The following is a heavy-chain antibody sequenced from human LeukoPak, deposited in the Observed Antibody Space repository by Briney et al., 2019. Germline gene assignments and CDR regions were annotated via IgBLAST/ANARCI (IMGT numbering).Heavy chain of an antibody. D-gene: IGHD7-27*01. V-gene: IGHV1-2*02. CDR1: GYTFTGYY. J-gene: IGHJ4*02. CDR2: INPNSGGT. Sequence: GASVKVSCKASGYTFTGYYMLWVRQAPGQGLEWMGWINPNSGGTNYAQKFQGRVTMTRDMSTSTVYMELSSLRSDDTAVYYCARDSADLTGIDYWGQGTLVTVSS. CDR3: ARDSADLTGIDY.